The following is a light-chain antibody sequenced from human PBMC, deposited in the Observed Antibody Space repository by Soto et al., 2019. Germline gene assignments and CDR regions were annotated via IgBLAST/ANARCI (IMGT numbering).Light chain of an antibody. Sequence: IVLTQSPATLSFSPGERATLSCRASQSVSTYLAWYQQKSGQAPRLLIYDVSNRATGIPDRFSGSGSGTDFTLTISRLEPEDFAVYYCQQYGSSGTFGQGTKVDI. J-gene: IGKJ1*01. CDR2: DVS. V-gene: IGKV3-20*01. CDR1: QSVSTY. CDR3: QQYGSSGT.